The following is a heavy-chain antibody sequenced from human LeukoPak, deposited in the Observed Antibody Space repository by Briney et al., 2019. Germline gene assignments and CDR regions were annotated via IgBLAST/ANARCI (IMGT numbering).Heavy chain of an antibody. CDR1: GGTFSSYA. CDR3: ASQLPGYSSGWYFNY. J-gene: IGHJ4*02. D-gene: IGHD6-19*01. CDR2: IIPIFGTA. Sequence: ASVKVSCKASGGTFSSYAISWVRQAPGQGLEWMGGIIPIFGTANYAQKFHGRVTITADESTSTAYMELSSLRSEDTAVYYCASQLPGYSSGWYFNYWGQGTLVTVSS. V-gene: IGHV1-69*13.